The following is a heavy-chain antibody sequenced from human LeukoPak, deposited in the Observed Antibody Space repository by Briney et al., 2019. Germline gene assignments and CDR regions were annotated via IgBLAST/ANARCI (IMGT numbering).Heavy chain of an antibody. CDR2: LSGSGAAT. CDR3: AKDRWYDGESGYFDH. D-gene: IGHD3-10*01. CDR1: GFTFKNYA. V-gene: IGHV3-23*01. J-gene: IGHJ4*02. Sequence: GGSLRLSCEASGFTFKNYAMAWVRQPPGKGLEWVSGLSGSGAATFYADSVKGRFTISRDNSNNTLYLRLNSLRAEDTAIYFCAKDRWYDGESGYFDHWGRGTLVTVSS.